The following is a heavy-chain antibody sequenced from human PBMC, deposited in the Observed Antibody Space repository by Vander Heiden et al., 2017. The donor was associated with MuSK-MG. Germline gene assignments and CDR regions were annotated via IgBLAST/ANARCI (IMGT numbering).Heavy chain of an antibody. CDR1: GYCSTSYW. Sequence: EAQLAQSGAEVKKPGESRKISCKGSGYCSTSYWIGWVRQMPGKGLEWMGIIYPGDSDTRYSPSVQGQVTISADKSISTAYLQWRSLQASDTAMYYCARGRSSSIPDAFDIWGQGTMVTVSS. D-gene: IGHD2-2*01. V-gene: IGHV5-51*03. CDR3: ARGRSSSIPDAFDI. J-gene: IGHJ3*02. CDR2: IYPGDSDT.